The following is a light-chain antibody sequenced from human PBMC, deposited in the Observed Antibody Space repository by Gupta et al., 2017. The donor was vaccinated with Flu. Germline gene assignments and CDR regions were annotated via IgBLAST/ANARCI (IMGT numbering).Light chain of an antibody. CDR3: NSRDISTNHLSWV. Sequence: SSALTQAPAVSVALGQTVRITCPGDSLRSHYARWYQQKPGQAPLLVIYGGNNRPSGSPDRYSGSSSGNAASVTITGARAEDEADYYCNSRDISTNHLSWVFGGGTKLTVL. V-gene: IGLV3-19*01. J-gene: IGLJ3*02. CDR1: SLRSHY. CDR2: GGN.